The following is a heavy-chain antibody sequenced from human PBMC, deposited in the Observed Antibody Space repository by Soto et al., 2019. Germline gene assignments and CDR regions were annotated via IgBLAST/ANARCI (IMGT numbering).Heavy chain of an antibody. CDR2: FSGPGGGT. Sequence: PGGSLRLSCAASGFTFSRYAMSWVRQAPGKGLEWVSTFSGPGGGTYYADSVKGRFTISRDNFKSSLYLQMNSLRAEDTAVYYCARGYPNMSGAFDIWGQGTMVTVSS. CDR3: ARGYPNMSGAFDI. CDR1: GFTFSRYA. D-gene: IGHD3-16*02. J-gene: IGHJ3*02. V-gene: IGHV3-23*01.